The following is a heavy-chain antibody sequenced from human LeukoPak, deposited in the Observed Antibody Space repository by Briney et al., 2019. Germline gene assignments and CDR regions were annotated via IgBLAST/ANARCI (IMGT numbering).Heavy chain of an antibody. J-gene: IGHJ3*01. V-gene: IGHV1-69*13. CDR2: IIPIFGTP. Sequence: SVKVSCKASGGTFSSYAISWVRQAPGQGLEWMGGIIPIFGTPNYAQKFQGRVTLTADESTSTAYMELSSLRYEDTAVYYCARVGQLATIPFDAFDVWGQGTMVTVSS. CDR3: ARVGQLATIPFDAFDV. D-gene: IGHD5-24*01. CDR1: GGTFSSYA.